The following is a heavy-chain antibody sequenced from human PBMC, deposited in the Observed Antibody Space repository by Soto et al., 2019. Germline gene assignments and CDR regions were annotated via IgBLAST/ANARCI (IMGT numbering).Heavy chain of an antibody. CDR1: GGSISTYY. CDR3: ASAGVVTSGTLVY. D-gene: IGHD3-3*01. V-gene: IGHV4-59*01. CDR2: IYYTGST. J-gene: IGHJ4*02. Sequence: SETLSLTCTVSGGSISTYYWSWIRQPPGKGLEWIGYIYYTGSTDYNPSLKSRVTISVDRSKNQFSLKLSSVTATDTAVYYCASAGVVTSGTLVYWGQGTLVTVSS.